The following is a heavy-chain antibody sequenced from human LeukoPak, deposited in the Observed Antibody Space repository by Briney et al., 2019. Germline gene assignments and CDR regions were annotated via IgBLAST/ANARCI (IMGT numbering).Heavy chain of an antibody. Sequence: GGSLRLSCAASGFTVSSNYMSWVRQAPGKGLGWVSVIYSGGSTYYADSVKGQFTISRDNSKNTLYLQMNSLRAEDTAVYYCARGTGSYVRFDYWGQGTLVTVSS. J-gene: IGHJ4*02. D-gene: IGHD1-26*01. CDR2: IYSGGST. CDR1: GFTVSSNY. V-gene: IGHV3-66*02. CDR3: ARGTGSYVRFDY.